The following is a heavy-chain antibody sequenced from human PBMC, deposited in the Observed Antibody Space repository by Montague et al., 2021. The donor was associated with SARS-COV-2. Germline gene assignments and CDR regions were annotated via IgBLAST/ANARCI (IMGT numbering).Heavy chain of an antibody. CDR3: ARARAGTSFGVSGAYYGMDL. J-gene: IGHJ6*02. CDR1: GGSISNYY. CDR2: MYYSGST. Sequence: SETLSLTCTVSGGSISNYYWSWIRQSPGKGLEWIAYMYYSGSTKYNPSLKSRATISVDTSKNQFSLTLSSMTAADTDGYYCARARAGTSFGVSGAYYGMDLWGQGTTVTVS. D-gene: IGHD3-3*01. V-gene: IGHV4-59*12.